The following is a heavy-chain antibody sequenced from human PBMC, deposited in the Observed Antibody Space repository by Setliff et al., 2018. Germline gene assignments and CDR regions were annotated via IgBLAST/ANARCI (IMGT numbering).Heavy chain of an antibody. CDR1: GGTFTYYY. CDR2: INHSGST. J-gene: IGHJ4*02. CDR3: ARGRNIAIRLLDS. D-gene: IGHD6-6*01. V-gene: IGHV4-34*01. Sequence: PSETLSLTCAASGGTFTYYYWTWIRQAPGKGLGWIGEINHSGSTNYNPSLKSRATISIDTSKNQFSLNLRSVTAADTAVYYCARGRNIAIRLLDSWGQGNLVTVSS.